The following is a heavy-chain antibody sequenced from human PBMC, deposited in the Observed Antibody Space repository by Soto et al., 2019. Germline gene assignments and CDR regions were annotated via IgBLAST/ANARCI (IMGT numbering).Heavy chain of an antibody. CDR3: ARRSGIAAALLYNWFDP. Sequence: SETLSLTCTVSGGSISSSSYYWGWIRQPPGKGLEWIGSIYYSGSTYYNPSLKSRVTISVDTSKNQFSLKLSSVTAADTAVYYCARRSGIAAALLYNWFDPWGQGTLVTVSS. CDR2: IYYSGST. J-gene: IGHJ5*02. V-gene: IGHV4-39*01. D-gene: IGHD6-13*01. CDR1: GGSISSSSYY.